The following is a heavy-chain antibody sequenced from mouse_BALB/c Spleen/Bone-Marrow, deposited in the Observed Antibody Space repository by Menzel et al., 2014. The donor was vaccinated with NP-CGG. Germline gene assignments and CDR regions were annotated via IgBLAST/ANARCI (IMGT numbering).Heavy chain of an antibody. CDR1: GFSLTNCG. D-gene: IGHD1-1*01. J-gene: IGHJ1*01. Sequence: VQLQESGPGLVQPSQSLSITCTVSGFSLTNCGIHWVRQSPGKGLEWLGVIWRGGSTDYNAAFMSRLSITKDNSKSQVFFKMNSLQADDTAIYYCAKKTYGSSVYFDVWGAGTTVTVSS. CDR2: IWRGGST. V-gene: IGHV2-5*01. CDR3: AKKTYGSSVYFDV.